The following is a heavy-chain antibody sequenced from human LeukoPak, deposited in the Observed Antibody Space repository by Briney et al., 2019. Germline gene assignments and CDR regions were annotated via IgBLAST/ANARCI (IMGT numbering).Heavy chain of an antibody. D-gene: IGHD6-19*01. CDR2: ITSDGSKT. V-gene: IGHV3-74*01. Sequence: GGSLRLSCAASGFSFSGYWMHWVRQAPGKGLVWVARITSDGSKTAYADSVRGRFTISRDNAENTLYLQMNSLRVEDTAVYYCARDVGSGWYHFDNWGQGTLVTVSS. J-gene: IGHJ4*02. CDR1: GFSFSGYW. CDR3: ARDVGSGWYHFDN.